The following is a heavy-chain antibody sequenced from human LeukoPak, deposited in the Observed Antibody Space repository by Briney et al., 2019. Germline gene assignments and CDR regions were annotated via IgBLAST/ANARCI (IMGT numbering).Heavy chain of an antibody. V-gene: IGHV4-59*01. CDR2: IYNSVTT. D-gene: IGHD3-22*01. J-gene: IGHJ4*02. CDR1: GGSISSYY. CDR3: VTGGGWLPDY. Sequence: SETLSLTCTVSGGSISSYYCNWFRQPPGKGLEWIGYIYNSVTTNYNPSLKSRVTISVDMSKNQFSLRLSSVTATDTAVYYCVTGGGWLPDYWGQGTLVTVPS.